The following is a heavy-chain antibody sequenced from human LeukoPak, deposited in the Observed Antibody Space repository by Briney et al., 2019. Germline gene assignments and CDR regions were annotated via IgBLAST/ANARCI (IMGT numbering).Heavy chain of an antibody. D-gene: IGHD3-10*01. J-gene: IGHJ4*02. Sequence: PGGSLRLSCAASGFTFSSYGMHWVRQAPGKGLEWVAVIWYDGSNKYYADSVKGRFTISRDNSKNTLYLQMNSLRAEDTAVYYCAVGELLSQPLDYWGQGTLVTVSS. V-gene: IGHV3-30*02. CDR2: IWYDGSNK. CDR3: AVGELLSQPLDY. CDR1: GFTFSSYG.